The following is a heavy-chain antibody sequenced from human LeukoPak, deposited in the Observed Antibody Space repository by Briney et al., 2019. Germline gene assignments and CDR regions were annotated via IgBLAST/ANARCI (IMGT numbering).Heavy chain of an antibody. V-gene: IGHV3-7*01. Sequence: PGGSLRLSCAATGFTFGNYWMNWVRQTPGKGLECVANIKRDGTEKYYLDSVKGRFTISRDNTKDSLFLQMDNLRVEDTAVYYCTSLSGFYRSFWGQGIRVTVSS. D-gene: IGHD6-25*01. CDR3: TSLSGFYRSF. CDR2: IKRDGTEK. CDR1: GFTFGNYW. J-gene: IGHJ4*02.